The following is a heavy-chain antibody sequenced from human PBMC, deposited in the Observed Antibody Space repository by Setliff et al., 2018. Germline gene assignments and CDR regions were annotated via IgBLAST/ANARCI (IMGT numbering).Heavy chain of an antibody. CDR2: LTASGDTT. D-gene: IGHD4-17*01. J-gene: IGHJ4*01. CDR1: GFSFSSYA. CDR3: ARAKLRDYQPKYFFEY. Sequence: GGSLRLSCAASGFSFSSYAMSWVRQTPGKGLAWVSTLTASGDTTYYADSVQGRFTIFRDNSKNTLFLQMSSLRAEDTAVYYCARAKLRDYQPKYFFEYWGHGTLVTVSS. V-gene: IGHV3-23*01.